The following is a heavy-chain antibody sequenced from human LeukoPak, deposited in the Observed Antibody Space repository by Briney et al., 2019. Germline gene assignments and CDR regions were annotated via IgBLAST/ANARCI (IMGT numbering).Heavy chain of an antibody. D-gene: IGHD2-2*01. Sequence: SVKVSCKTSGGTLSSHVISWVRQAPGQGLEWMGGIIPIFGTANYAQKFQGRVTITADKSTNKVYMELSSLRSDDTAIYFCARVNGYCSSISCFLDYWGEGTLVTVSP. CDR2: IIPIFGTA. V-gene: IGHV1-69*06. CDR1: GGTLSSHV. CDR3: ARVNGYCSSISCFLDY. J-gene: IGHJ4*02.